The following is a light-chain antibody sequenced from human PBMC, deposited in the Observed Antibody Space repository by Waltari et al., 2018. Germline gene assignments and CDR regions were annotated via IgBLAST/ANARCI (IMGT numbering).Light chain of an antibody. CDR2: EGN. Sequence: QSALTQPASVSGSPGQPITLSCTGTSSDVGNYNIVSWYQQFSGKVPKLVIYEGNKRPSGVSNRFSGSKSGNTASLTISGLQAEDEADYYCCSYAGSNIMVFGGGTKLTVL. J-gene: IGLJ2*01. CDR1: SSDVGNYNI. CDR3: CSYAGSNIMV. V-gene: IGLV2-23*01.